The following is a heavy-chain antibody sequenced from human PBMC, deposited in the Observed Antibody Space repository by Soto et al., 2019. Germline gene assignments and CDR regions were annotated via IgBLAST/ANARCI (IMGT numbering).Heavy chain of an antibody. V-gene: IGHV4-39*01. CDR1: GGSISSSSYY. CDR3: ARRGDIVVVPAALSRDWYFDL. Sequence: QLQLQESGPGLVKPSETLSLTCTVSGGSISSSSYYWGWIRQPPGKGLEWIGSIYYSGSTYYNPSLKSRVTISVATSKNQFSLKLSSVTAADTAVYYCARRGDIVVVPAALSRDWYFDLWGRGTLVTVSS. D-gene: IGHD2-2*01. CDR2: IYYSGST. J-gene: IGHJ2*01.